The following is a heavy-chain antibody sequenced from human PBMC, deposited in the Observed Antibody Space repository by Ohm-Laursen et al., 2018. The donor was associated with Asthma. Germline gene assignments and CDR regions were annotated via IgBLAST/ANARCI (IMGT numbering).Heavy chain of an antibody. CDR2: ISSSSSYT. V-gene: IGHV3-11*06. CDR1: GFTSSDYY. Sequence: SLRLSCTASGFTSSDYYMSWIRQAPGKGLEWVSYISSSSSYTNYADSVKGRFTISRDNAKNSLYLQMNSLRAEDTAVYYCARGGGAYYTIDYWGQGTLVTVSS. CDR3: ARGGGAYYTIDY. J-gene: IGHJ4*02. D-gene: IGHD1-26*01.